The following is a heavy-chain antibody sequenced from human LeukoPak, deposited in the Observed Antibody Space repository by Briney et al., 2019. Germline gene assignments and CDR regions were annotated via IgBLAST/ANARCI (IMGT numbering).Heavy chain of an antibody. CDR2: ISYDGSNK. V-gene: IGHV3-30*18. CDR3: AKVRYPLGLIVRSGMDV. CDR1: GFTFSSYC. Sequence: GRSLRFSCAASGFTFSSYCMHWVRQAPGKGPEWVAVISYDGSNKYYADSVKGRFTISRDNPKNALYLQMNSLRAADTAVYYCAKVRYPLGLIVRSGMDVWGRGTTVTVSS. D-gene: IGHD1-14*01. J-gene: IGHJ6*02.